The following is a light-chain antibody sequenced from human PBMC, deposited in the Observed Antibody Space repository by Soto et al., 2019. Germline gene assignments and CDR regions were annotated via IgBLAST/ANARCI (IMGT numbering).Light chain of an antibody. V-gene: IGKV1-5*01. Sequence: DIQMTQSPSTLSASVGDTVTITCRASQSISTWVAWYQQKPGKAPKLLIYDASSLASGVPSTVSGSGSGTEFTLTINSLQPDDFATYYCQQYDTYLGSFGQGTKLEIK. CDR3: QQYDTYLGS. CDR1: QSISTW. J-gene: IGKJ2*01. CDR2: DAS.